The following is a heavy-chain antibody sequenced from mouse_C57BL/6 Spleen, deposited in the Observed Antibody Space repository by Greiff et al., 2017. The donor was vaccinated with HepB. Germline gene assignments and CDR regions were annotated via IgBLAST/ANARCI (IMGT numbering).Heavy chain of an antibody. Sequence: EVKLMESGAELVKPGASVKLSCTASGFNIKDYYMHWVKQRTEQGLEWIGRIDPEDGETKYAPKFQGKATITADTSSNTAYMQLSSLTSEDSAVYYCARMDYYGSSYGFDYWGQGTTLTVSS. V-gene: IGHV14-2*01. D-gene: IGHD1-1*01. CDR1: GFNIKDYY. CDR3: ARMDYYGSSYGFDY. CDR2: IDPEDGET. J-gene: IGHJ2*01.